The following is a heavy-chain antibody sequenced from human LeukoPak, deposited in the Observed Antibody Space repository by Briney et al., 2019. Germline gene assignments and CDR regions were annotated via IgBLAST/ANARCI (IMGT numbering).Heavy chain of an antibody. CDR3: AREEYDDLGY. V-gene: IGHV3-74*01. CDR2: INTDGSSA. Sequence: GGSLRLSCAASGFTFSSYWMHWVRQAPGKGLVWVSRINTDGSSASYADAVKGRFTISRDNAKNTLYLQMNSLRAEDTAVYYCAREEYDDLGYWGQGTLVTVSS. J-gene: IGHJ4*02. D-gene: IGHD3-3*01. CDR1: GFTFSSYW.